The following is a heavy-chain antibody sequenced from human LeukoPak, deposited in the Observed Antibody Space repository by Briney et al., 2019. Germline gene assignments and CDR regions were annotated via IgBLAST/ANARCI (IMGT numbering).Heavy chain of an antibody. CDR2: IAFDGSNA. CDR3: SRGRYGDYSRSGYYYGMDV. J-gene: IGHJ6*02. V-gene: IGHV3-30-3*01. CDR1: GFTFSRYA. Sequence: PGGSLRLACVASGFTFSRYAMRWVRQAPGGGLGCVSVIAFDGSNALYADSVKGRSTISRDISKSTLYLEMNRLKAEDSAIYYCSRGRYGDYSRSGYYYGMDVWGQGPTVTVSS. D-gene: IGHD4-17*01.